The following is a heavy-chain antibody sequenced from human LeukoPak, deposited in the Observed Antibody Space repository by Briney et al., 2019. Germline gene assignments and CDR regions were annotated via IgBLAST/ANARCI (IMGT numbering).Heavy chain of an antibody. D-gene: IGHD3-22*01. J-gene: IGHJ4*02. V-gene: IGHV1-46*01. CDR2: INPSGGSA. Sequence: ASVRVSCKASGYTFTSYYMHWVRQAPGQGLEWMGIINPSGGSASYAQKFQGRVTMSRDTSISTAYMELSRLRSDDTAVYYCARGEHTYYYDSSGYPGYWGQGTLVTVSS. CDR1: GYTFTSYY. CDR3: ARGEHTYYYDSSGYPGY.